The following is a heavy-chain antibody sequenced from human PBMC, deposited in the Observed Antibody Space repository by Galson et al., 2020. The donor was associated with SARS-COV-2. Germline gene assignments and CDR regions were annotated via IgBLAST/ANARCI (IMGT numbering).Heavy chain of an antibody. CDR3: ARRGVVGSSSWFDY. V-gene: IGHV3-11*06. Sequence: GGSLRLSCAASGFTFSDYYMGWIRQAPGKGLEWVSYISTSSSYTNYADSVKGRFTISRDNAKNSLYLQMNSLRAEDTAGCYCARRGVVGSSSWFDYWGQGILVTVSS. CDR2: ISTSSSYT. D-gene: IGHD6-13*01. J-gene: IGHJ4*02. CDR1: GFTFSDYY.